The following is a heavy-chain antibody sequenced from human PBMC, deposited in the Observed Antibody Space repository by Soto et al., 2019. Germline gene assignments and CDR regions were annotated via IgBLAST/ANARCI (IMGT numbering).Heavy chain of an antibody. Sequence: VESLKISCKGSGYSFTSYWIGWLRQMPVKGLEWIGIIYPGDSDTRYSPSFQGQVTISADKSISTAYLQLSSLKASDTAMYYCARLIVGATNPAFDIWGQGTMVTVSS. J-gene: IGHJ3*02. CDR1: GYSFTSYW. D-gene: IGHD1-26*01. V-gene: IGHV5-51*01. CDR2: IYPGDSDT. CDR3: ARLIVGATNPAFDI.